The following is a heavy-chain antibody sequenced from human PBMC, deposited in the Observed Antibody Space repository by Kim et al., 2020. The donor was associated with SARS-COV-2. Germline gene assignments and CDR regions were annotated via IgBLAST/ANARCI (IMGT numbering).Heavy chain of an antibody. CDR3: ARGSFRGGWQSYFDY. Sequence: SENLSLNCTVSGGSISSYYWSWIRQHPGKGLEWIGYIYYSGCTNYNPSLKSRVTISVDTSKNQFSLKLSSVTAADTAVYYCARGSFRGGWQSYFDYWGQG. CDR1: GGSISSYY. CDR2: IYYSGCT. D-gene: IGHD6-19*01. V-gene: IGHV4-59*01. J-gene: IGHJ4*02.